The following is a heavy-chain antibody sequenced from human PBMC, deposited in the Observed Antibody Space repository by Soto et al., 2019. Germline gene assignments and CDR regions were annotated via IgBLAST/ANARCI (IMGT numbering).Heavy chain of an antibody. Sequence: SATLSISCTSAGVYLSKYCWTLLRPPPGKGLEWIGYIYSNGRTNYNPSLKSRVTITVDTSKNQFSLKLRSVTAADTAVYYCTSGVNWKDVYDHLGQGNPV. D-gene: IGHD1-1*01. CDR2: IYSNGRT. CDR3: TSGVNWKDVYDH. V-gene: IGHV4-59*01. CDR1: GVYLSKYC. J-gene: IGHJ4*02.